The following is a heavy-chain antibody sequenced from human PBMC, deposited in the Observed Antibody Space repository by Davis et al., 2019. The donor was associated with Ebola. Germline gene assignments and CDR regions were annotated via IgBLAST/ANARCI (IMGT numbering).Heavy chain of an antibody. J-gene: IGHJ2*01. D-gene: IGHD4/OR15-4a*01. CDR2: IRRDGSNK. CDR3: AKDKTMATQYWYFDL. V-gene: IGHV3-30*02. Sequence: GESLKISCAVSGFTVRNNYMSWVRQAPGKGLEWVAFIRRDGSNKYYADSVKGRFTISRDNSKNTLYLQMNSLRAEDTALYYCAKDKTMATQYWYFDLWGRGTLVTVSS. CDR1: GFTVRNNY.